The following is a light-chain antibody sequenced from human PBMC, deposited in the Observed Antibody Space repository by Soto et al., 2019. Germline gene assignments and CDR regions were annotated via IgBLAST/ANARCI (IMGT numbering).Light chain of an antibody. V-gene: IGKV1-9*01. CDR3: QQRNSYPRT. CDR2: AAS. J-gene: IGKJ2*01. CDR1: QSINIF. Sequence: DIQMTQSPSSLSASVGDRVTITCRASQSINIFLAWFQQKPGKAPNLLISAASTLQSGVPSRFSGSGSETEFTLTITSLQPEDSATYYCQQRNSYPRTFGHGTKVDIK.